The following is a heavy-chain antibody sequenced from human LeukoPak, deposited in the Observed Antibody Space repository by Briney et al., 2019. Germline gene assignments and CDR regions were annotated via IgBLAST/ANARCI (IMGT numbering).Heavy chain of an antibody. V-gene: IGHV4-34*01. D-gene: IGHD6-19*01. J-gene: IGHJ5*02. CDR2: INHSGST. CDR3: ARPPYSSGLGGNWFDP. Sequence: SETLSLTCAVYGGSFSGYYWTWIRQSPGKGLEWIGEINHSGSTNYNPSLKSRVTISVDTSKNQFSLKLSSVTAADTAVYYCARPPYSSGLGGNWFDPWGQGTLVTVSS. CDR1: GGSFSGYY.